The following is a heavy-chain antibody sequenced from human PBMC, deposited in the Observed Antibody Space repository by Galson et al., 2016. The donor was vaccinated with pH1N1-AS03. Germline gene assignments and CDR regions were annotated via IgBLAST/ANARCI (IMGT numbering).Heavy chain of an antibody. D-gene: IGHD4-17*01. CDR3: AKDPIQYGDYVWYFDY. J-gene: IGHJ4*02. CDR1: GFIFSNYA. CDR2: ITSRGST. Sequence: SLRLSCAASGFIFSNYAMSWVRQAPGKGLEWVSAITSRGSTYYADSVKGRFTISRDNSKKTLYLQMNSLRAADTAVYYCAKDPIQYGDYVWYFDYWGQGTLVTVSS. V-gene: IGHV3-23*01.